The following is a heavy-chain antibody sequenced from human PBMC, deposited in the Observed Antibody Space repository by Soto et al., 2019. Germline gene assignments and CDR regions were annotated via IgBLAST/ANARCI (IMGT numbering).Heavy chain of an antibody. D-gene: IGHD3-10*02. CDR1: GGSISVYY. CDR3: ARVLSGVGDHHFDY. CDR2: IYNSGST. V-gene: IGHV4-59*01. J-gene: IGHJ4*02. Sequence: SETLSLTCTVSGGSISVYYWSWIRQPPGKGLEWIGYIYNSGSTNSNPSLKSRVTISVDTSKNQFSLNLSSVTAADTAVYYCARVLSGVGDHHFDYGGQGTLVTVSS.